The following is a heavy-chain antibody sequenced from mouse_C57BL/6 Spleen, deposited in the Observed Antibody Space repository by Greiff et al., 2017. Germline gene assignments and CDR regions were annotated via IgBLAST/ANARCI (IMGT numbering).Heavy chain of an antibody. D-gene: IGHD1-1*01. CDR3: ASRIYYYGSSYP. V-gene: IGHV1-50*01. CDR2: IDPSDSYT. J-gene: IGHJ3*01. CDR1: GYTFTSYW. Sequence: QVQLQQPGAELVKPGASVKLSCKASGYTFTSYWMQWVKQRPGQGLEWIGEIDPSDSYTNYNQKFKGKATLTVDTSSSTAYMQLSSLTSEDSAVYYCASRIYYYGSSYPWGQGTLVTVSA.